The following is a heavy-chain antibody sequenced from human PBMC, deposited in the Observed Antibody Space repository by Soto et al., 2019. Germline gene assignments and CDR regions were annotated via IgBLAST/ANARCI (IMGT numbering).Heavy chain of an antibody. CDR3: ARVGYGDYGVDY. J-gene: IGHJ4*02. D-gene: IGHD4-17*01. Sequence: VGSLRLSCAASGFTFSSYAMHWVRQAPGKGLEWVAVISYDGSNKYYADSVKGRFTISRDNSKNTLYLQMNSLRAEDTAVYYCARVGYGDYGVDYWGQGTLVTVSS. V-gene: IGHV3-30-3*01. CDR2: ISYDGSNK. CDR1: GFTFSSYA.